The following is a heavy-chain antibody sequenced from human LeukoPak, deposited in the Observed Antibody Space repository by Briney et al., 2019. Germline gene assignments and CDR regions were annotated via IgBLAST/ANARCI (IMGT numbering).Heavy chain of an antibody. CDR2: ISAYNGNT. CDR1: NYTFSNYG. V-gene: IGHV1-18*01. D-gene: IGHD2-15*01. CDR3: AREGRSGDYYMDV. Sequence: GASVKVSCKASNYTFSNYGINWVRQAPGQGLEWMGWISAYNGNTNYAQKLQGRVTMTTDTSTSTAYMELRSLRSDDTAVYYCAREGRSGDYYMDVWGKGTTVTVSS. J-gene: IGHJ6*03.